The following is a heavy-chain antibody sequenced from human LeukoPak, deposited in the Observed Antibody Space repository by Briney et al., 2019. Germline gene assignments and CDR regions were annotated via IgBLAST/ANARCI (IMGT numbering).Heavy chain of an antibody. Sequence: GGSLRLSCAASGFTFSSYGMHWVRQAPGRGVEWVAFIGYEGSNKYYADPVKALFTISRDNSKNTLYLKMNSLRAEATAVYYCAKEGPFSSAPDYWGQGTLVTVSS. D-gene: IGHD3-22*01. V-gene: IGHV3-30*02. J-gene: IGHJ4*02. CDR3: AKEGPFSSAPDY. CDR1: GFTFSSYG. CDR2: IGYEGSNK.